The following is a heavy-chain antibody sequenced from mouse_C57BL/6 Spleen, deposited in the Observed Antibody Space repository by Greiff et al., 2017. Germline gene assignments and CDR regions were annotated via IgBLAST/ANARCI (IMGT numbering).Heavy chain of an antibody. Sequence: QVQLQQSGAELVRPGASVTLSCKASGYTFTDYEMHWVKQTPVHGLEWIGAIDPETGGTAYNQKFKGKAILTADKSSSTAYMELRSLTSDDSAVYYCTRRTGDYWGQGTTRTVSS. V-gene: IGHV1-15*01. J-gene: IGHJ2*01. D-gene: IGHD4-1*01. CDR2: IDPETGGT. CDR3: TRRTGDY. CDR1: GYTFTDYE.